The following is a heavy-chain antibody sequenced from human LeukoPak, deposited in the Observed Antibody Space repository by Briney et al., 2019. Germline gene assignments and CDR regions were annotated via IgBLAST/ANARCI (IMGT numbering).Heavy chain of an antibody. CDR3: ADIGGGGSTTR. CDR2: IRKKSDGYTT. J-gene: IGHJ1*01. Sequence: GGSLRLSCVASGFTLNGHYFDWVRQAPGKGLEWVGLIRKKSDGYTTEYAASVKGRFTISRDDSMNSVYLQMTSLKSEDTAVYYCADIGGGGSTTRWGEGTVVTVSS. V-gene: IGHV3-72*01. D-gene: IGHD2-15*01. CDR1: GFTLNGHY.